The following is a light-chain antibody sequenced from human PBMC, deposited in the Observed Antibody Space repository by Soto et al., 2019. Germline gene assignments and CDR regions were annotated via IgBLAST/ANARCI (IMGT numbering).Light chain of an antibody. J-gene: IGKJ5*01. CDR3: QQSYRIPIT. Sequence: SHPAPVGDTVTHHCRASQRISNYLSWYQQKPGKAPKLLIYAASSLQSGVPSRFSGSGSGTDFTLTISSLQPEDFATYYCQQSYRIPITFGQGTRLDNK. CDR2: AAS. V-gene: IGKV1-39*01. CDR1: QRISNY.